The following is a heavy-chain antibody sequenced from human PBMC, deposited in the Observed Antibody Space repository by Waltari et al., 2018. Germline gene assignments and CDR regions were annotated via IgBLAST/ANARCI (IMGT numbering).Heavy chain of an antibody. V-gene: IGHV4-30-2*01. Sequence: LQLQESGSGLVKPSQTLSLTCAVSGGSINSGGYSWRWIRQPPGKGLEWIGYIYHSGSTYDNPSLKSRVTISIDRAKNQFSLSLSSVTAADTAVYYCATRGTSTSLDVWGQGTTVTVSS. D-gene: IGHD2-2*01. J-gene: IGHJ6*02. CDR2: IYHSGST. CDR3: ATRGTSTSLDV. CDR1: GGSINSGGYS.